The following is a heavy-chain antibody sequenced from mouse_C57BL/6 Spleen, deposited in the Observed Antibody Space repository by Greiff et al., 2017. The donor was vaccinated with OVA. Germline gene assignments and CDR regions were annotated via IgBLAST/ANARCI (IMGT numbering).Heavy chain of an antibody. V-gene: IGHV5S21*01. CDR3: ARDSDGYAKDD. CDR1: GFTFTSYA. J-gene: IGHJ4*01. Sequence: EVQGVEPGEGLVKPGGSLKLSCAASGFTFTSYAMSWVRQTPEQRLEWVAYISTGGGYIYYTDTVKGRFTISRDNARNTLYLHMSSLKSEDTPMYYCARDSDGYAKDDWGQGASVTVSS. CDR2: ISTGGGYI.